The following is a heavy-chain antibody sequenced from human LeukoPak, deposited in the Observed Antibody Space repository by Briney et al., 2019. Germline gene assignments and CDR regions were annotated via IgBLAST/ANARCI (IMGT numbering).Heavy chain of an antibody. Sequence: GGSLRLSCAASGFTFSTTAMNWVRQAPGKGLEWVSYISGSSSTIYYADSVKGRFTISRDNSKNTLYLQMNSLRVEDTAVYYCARGAVTTNYYYYGMDVWGQGTTVTVSS. V-gene: IGHV3-48*01. CDR2: ISGSSSTI. D-gene: IGHD4-17*01. CDR1: GFTFSTTA. CDR3: ARGAVTTNYYYYGMDV. J-gene: IGHJ6*02.